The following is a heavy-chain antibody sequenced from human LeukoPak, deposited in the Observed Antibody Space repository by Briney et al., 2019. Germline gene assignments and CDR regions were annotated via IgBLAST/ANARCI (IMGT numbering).Heavy chain of an antibody. Sequence: ASVKVSCKASGYTFTNYGFSWVRQAPGQGLEWMGWISAYNGNTNYAQKLQGRVTMTTDTSTSTAYMELRSLRSDDTAVYYCARALPHRRLMDTTMEQHWFDPWGQGTLVTVSS. CDR2: ISAYNGNT. V-gene: IGHV1-18*01. CDR3: ARALPHRRLMDTTMEQHWFDP. CDR1: GYTFTNYG. D-gene: IGHD5-18*01. J-gene: IGHJ5*02.